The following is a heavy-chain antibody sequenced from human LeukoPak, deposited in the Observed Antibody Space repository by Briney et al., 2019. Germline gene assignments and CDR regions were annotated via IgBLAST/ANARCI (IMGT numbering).Heavy chain of an antibody. V-gene: IGHV4-61*02. CDR1: GGSISSGSYY. D-gene: IGHD2-2*01. Sequence: SETLSLTCTVSGGSISSGSYYWSWIRQPAGKGLEWIGRIYTSGSTNYNPSLKSRVTISVDTSKNQFSLKLSSVTAADTAVYYCASADSPDYYYYFYMDVWGKGTMVTVSS. J-gene: IGHJ6*03. CDR2: IYTSGST. CDR3: ASADSPDYYYYFYMDV.